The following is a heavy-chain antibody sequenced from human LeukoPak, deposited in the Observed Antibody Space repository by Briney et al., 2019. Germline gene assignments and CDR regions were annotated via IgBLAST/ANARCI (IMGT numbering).Heavy chain of an antibody. V-gene: IGHV3-21*01. Sequence: GGSLRLSCAASGFTFSSYSMNWVRQAPGKGLEWVSSISSSSSYIYYADSVKGRFTISRDNAKNSLYLQMNSLRAEDTAVYYCASLVSSGEMVVWGQGTTVTVSS. CDR2: ISSSSSYI. J-gene: IGHJ6*02. CDR3: ASLVSSGEMVV. D-gene: IGHD3-3*01. CDR1: GFTFSSYS.